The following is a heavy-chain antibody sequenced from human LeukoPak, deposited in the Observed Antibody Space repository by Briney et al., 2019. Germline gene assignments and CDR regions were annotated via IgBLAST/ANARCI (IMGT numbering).Heavy chain of an antibody. Sequence: GGSLRLSCAASGFTFSDYYMSWFRQAPGKGLECISYISQSGDTIYYADSVKGRFTIPRDNAKGSLYVQMNSLRAEDTALYHCARVSYYDSSALSPSYYYYGMDVWGQGTTVTVSS. CDR2: ISQSGDTI. CDR1: GFTFSDYY. D-gene: IGHD3-22*01. J-gene: IGHJ6*02. CDR3: ARVSYYDSSALSPSYYYYGMDV. V-gene: IGHV3-11*01.